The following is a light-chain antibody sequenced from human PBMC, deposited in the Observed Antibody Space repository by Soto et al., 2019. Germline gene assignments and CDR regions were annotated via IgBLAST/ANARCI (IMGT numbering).Light chain of an antibody. V-gene: IGKV3-20*01. CDR1: QSVSGNC. CDR3: RQYCTSPQT. J-gene: IGKJ3*01. Sequence: EIVLTQSPGTLSLSPGERATLSCRASQSVSGNCLAWYQHKPGQAPRLLIYSASNRATDIPDRFSGSGSATDFTHAISSLEPEDFAVYYCRQYCTSPQTFGPGTKVDI. CDR2: SAS.